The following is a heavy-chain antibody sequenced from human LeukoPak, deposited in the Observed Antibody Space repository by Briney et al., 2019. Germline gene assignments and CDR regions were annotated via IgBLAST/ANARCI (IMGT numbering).Heavy chain of an antibody. D-gene: IGHD1-1*01. CDR3: ARDSKVRNYYYGMDV. CDR2: INRNGGST. J-gene: IGHJ6*02. Sequence: GGSLRLSCAASGFTFDDYGMSWVRQAPGKGLEWVSGINRNGGSTGYADSVKGRFTISRDSAKNSLYLQMNSLRAEDTALYYCARDSKVRNYYYGMDVWGQGTTVTVSS. V-gene: IGHV3-20*04. CDR1: GFTFDDYG.